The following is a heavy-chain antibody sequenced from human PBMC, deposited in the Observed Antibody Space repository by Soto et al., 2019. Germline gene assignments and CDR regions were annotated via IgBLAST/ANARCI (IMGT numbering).Heavy chain of an antibody. CDR2: IYPGDSDT. CDR1: GYSFTSYW. D-gene: IGHD3-22*01. CDR3: ARQKDFYYDSSGYGAFDI. V-gene: IGHV5-51*01. J-gene: IGHJ3*02. Sequence: GESLKISCKGSGYSFTSYWIGWVRQMPGKGLEWMGIIYPGDSDTRYSPSFQGQVTISADKSISTAYLQWSSLKASDTAMYYRARQKDFYYDSSGYGAFDIWGQGTMVTVSS.